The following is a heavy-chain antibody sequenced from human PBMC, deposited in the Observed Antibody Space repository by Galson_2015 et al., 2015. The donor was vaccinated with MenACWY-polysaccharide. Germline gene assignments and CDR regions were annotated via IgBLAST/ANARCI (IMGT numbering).Heavy chain of an antibody. J-gene: IGHJ3*02. D-gene: IGHD2-2*01. Sequence: SETLSLTCTVSGGPISSYYWSWIRQPPGKGLEWIGYIYYSGSTNYNPSLKSRVTISVDTSKNQFSLKLSSVTAADTAVYYCARYGVVVVPAGAFDIWGQGTMVTVSS. CDR2: IYYSGST. CDR1: GGPISSYY. CDR3: ARYGVVVVPAGAFDI. V-gene: IGHV4-59*01.